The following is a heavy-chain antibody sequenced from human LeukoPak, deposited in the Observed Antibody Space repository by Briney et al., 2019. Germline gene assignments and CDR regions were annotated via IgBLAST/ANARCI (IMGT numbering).Heavy chain of an antibody. CDR2: INHSGST. CDR1: GGSFSGYY. V-gene: IGHV4-34*01. Sequence: SETLSLTCAVYGGSFSGYYWSWIRQPPGKGLEWIGEINHSGSTNYNPSLKSRVTISVDTSKNQFSLKLSSVTAADTAVYYCARRQFRYYMGVWGKGTTVTVSS. J-gene: IGHJ6*03. CDR3: ARRQFRYYMGV.